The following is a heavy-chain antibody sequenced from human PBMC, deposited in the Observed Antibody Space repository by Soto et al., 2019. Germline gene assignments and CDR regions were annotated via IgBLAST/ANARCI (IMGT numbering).Heavy chain of an antibody. D-gene: IGHD1-1*01. V-gene: IGHV1-46*01. CDR3: ARRAETNGWNGFGADKYYFDF. J-gene: IGHJ4*02. Sequence: ASVKVSCKAPADTFTSYYIHWVRQAPGHGLEWMGIINPNGGSTRFAQTFQGRITMTTDTSTSTVHMELSSLRSEDTAVYYCARRAETNGWNGFGADKYYFDFWGQGTLVTVSS. CDR1: ADTFTSYY. CDR2: INPNGGST.